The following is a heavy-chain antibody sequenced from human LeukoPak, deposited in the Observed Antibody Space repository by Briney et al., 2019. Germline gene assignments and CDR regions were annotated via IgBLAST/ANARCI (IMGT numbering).Heavy chain of an antibody. D-gene: IGHD2/OR15-2a*01. CDR3: TRENRPFCPFAY. CDR2: ISHSGTT. V-gene: IGHV4-4*02. Sequence: SETLSLTCGVSGGSIGITNYWSWVRQAPGKGLEWSGEISHSGTTNYNPSLRSRVAMSLDRANNQFSLSLTSVTAADSAVYYCTRENRPFCPFAYWGQGVLVSVSS. CDR1: GGSIGITNY. J-gene: IGHJ4*02.